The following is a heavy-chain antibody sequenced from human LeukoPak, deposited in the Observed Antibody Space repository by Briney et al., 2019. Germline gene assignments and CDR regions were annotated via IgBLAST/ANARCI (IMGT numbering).Heavy chain of an antibody. CDR1: GFTFTGYY. D-gene: IGHD4-23*01. J-gene: IGHJ4*02. CDR3: ARDSYGGNWSLGY. CDR2: VNPNSGGT. Sequence: ASVKVSFKAPGFTFTGYYIHWVRQAPGQGLEWMGWVNPNSGGTNYAQMFQGRVTMTRDTSINTAYMELSGLRSDDTAVYYCARDSYGGNWSLGYWGQGTLVTVSS. V-gene: IGHV1-2*02.